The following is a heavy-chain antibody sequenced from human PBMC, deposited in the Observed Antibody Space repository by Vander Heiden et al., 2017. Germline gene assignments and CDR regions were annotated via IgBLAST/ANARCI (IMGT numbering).Heavy chain of an antibody. D-gene: IGHD5-18*01. CDR1: GGSISSSTSS. J-gene: IGHJ6*02. CDR3: AGETRYRRYYYGMDV. CDR2: IYYSGST. Sequence: QLQLPESGPGLVKPSETLSLTCTVSGGSISSSTSSWGCIRQPPGKGLEWIGSIYYSGSTYYNPSLKSRVTISVDTSKNQFSLKLSSVTAADTAVYYCAGETRYRRYYYGMDVWGQGTTVTVSS. V-gene: IGHV4-39*01.